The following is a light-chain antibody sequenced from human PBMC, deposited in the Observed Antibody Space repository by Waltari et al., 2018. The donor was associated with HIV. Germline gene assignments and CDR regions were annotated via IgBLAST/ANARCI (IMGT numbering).Light chain of an antibody. V-gene: IGLV3-1*01. CDR1: TLGDTY. Sequence: SYELSHIPSVSVSPGQTASLPCSGDTLGDTYVSWHQQKPGQSPLVVMYQDNERPSGIPERFSGSNSGNTATLTISGAQAMDEAEYYCQAWDSSAVYVFGTGTKVTVL. CDR2: QDN. CDR3: QAWDSSAVYV. J-gene: IGLJ1*01.